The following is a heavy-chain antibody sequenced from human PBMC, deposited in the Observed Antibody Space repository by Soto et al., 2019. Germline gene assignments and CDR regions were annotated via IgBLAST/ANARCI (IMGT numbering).Heavy chain of an antibody. Sequence: ASGKVCCKASGGTFSSYAISWVRQAPGQGLEWMGGIIPIFGTANYAQKFQGRVTITADESTSTAYMELSSLRSEDTAVYYCASSTGHYFWSGFQTPFAYWGQGTPVTVSS. V-gene: IGHV1-69*13. J-gene: IGHJ4*02. CDR3: ASSTGHYFWSGFQTPFAY. CDR1: GGTFSSYA. CDR2: IIPIFGTA. D-gene: IGHD3-3*01.